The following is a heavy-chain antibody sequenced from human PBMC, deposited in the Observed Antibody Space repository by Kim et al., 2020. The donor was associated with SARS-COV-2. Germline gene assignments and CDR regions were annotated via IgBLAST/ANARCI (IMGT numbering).Heavy chain of an antibody. D-gene: IGHD4-4*01. CDR3: ARDSSNELYYYYGMDV. V-gene: IGHV4-59*01. J-gene: IGHJ6*02. CDR2: IYYSGST. Sequence: SETLSLTCTVSGGSISSYYWSWIRQPPGKGLEWIGYIYYSGSTNYNPSLKSRVTISVDTSKNQFSLKLSSVTAADTAVYYCARDSSNELYYYYGMDVWGQGTTVTVSS. CDR1: GGSISSYY.